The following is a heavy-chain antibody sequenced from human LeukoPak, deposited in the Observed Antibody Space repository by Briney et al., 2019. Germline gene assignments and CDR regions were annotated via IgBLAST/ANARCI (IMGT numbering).Heavy chain of an antibody. J-gene: IGHJ4*02. CDR2: IWYDGSNK. Sequence: GGSLRLSCAASGFTFSSYGMHWVRQAPGKGLEWVAVIWYDGSNKYYADSVKGRFTTSRDNSKNTLYLQMNSLRAEDTAVYYCARETNYYGSGSSFFDYWGQGTLVTVSS. CDR1: GFTFSSYG. V-gene: IGHV3-33*01. D-gene: IGHD3-10*01. CDR3: ARETNYYGSGSSFFDY.